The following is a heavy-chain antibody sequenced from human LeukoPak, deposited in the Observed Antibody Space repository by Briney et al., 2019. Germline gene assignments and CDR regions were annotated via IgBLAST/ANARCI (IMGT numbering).Heavy chain of an antibody. CDR2: INHSGST. CDR3: AGGPHYYDSSGFVSDY. D-gene: IGHD3-22*01. V-gene: IGHV4-34*01. J-gene: IGHJ4*02. Sequence: INHSGSTNYNPSLKSRVTISVDTSKNQFSLKLSSVTAADTAVYYCAGGPHYYDSSGFVSDYWGQGTLVTVSS.